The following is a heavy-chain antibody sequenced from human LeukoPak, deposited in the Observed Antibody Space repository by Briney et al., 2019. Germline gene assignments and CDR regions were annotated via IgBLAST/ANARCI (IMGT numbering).Heavy chain of an antibody. D-gene: IGHD6-13*01. CDR2: IRSKAYGGTA. V-gene: IGHV3-49*04. J-gene: IGHJ4*02. CDR1: GFIFGDYV. Sequence: PGGSLRLSCTASGFIFGDYVMSWVRQAPGKGLECVGFIRSKAYGGTAEYAASVKGRFTISRDDSKSIAYLQMNSLKTEDTAVYYCTRSVAAAGNRRFDYWGQGTLVTVSS. CDR3: TRSVAAAGNRRFDY.